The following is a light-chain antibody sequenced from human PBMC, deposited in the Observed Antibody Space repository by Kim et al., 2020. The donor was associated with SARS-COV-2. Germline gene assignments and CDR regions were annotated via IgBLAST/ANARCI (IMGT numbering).Light chain of an antibody. J-gene: IGKJ2*01. V-gene: IGKV1-33*01. Sequence: DIQMTQSPSSLSASVEDRVTITCQASQDISGYLSWYQQKPGNAPKLLIYAASNLEPGVPSRFSGRGSGTHFSLTISNLQPEDFASYYCQQYESPAYTFGQGTKLGI. CDR2: AAS. CDR3: QQYESPAYT. CDR1: QDISGY.